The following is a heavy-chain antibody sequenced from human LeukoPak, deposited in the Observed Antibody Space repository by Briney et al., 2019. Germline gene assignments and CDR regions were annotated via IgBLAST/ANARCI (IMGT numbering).Heavy chain of an antibody. V-gene: IGHV1-3*01. CDR1: GYTFTSYS. J-gene: IGHJ4*02. CDR3: ARGDVDTAMVTMWFDY. Sequence: ASVTVSCKASGYTFTSYSMHWVRPAPGQRLEWMGWINAGNGNTKFSQKFQGSVTITRDTSASTAYMELSSLRSEDTAVYYCARGDVDTAMVTMWFDYWGQGTLVTVSS. CDR2: INAGNGNT. D-gene: IGHD5-18*01.